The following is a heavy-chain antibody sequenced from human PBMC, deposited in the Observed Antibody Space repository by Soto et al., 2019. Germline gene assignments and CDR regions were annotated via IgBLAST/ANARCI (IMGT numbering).Heavy chain of an antibody. CDR3: ASRVAATGLDY. J-gene: IGHJ4*02. Sequence: QVQLVESGGGLVKPGGSLRLSCAASGFTFSDYYMSWIRQAPGKGLEWVSYISSSSSYTNYADSVKGRFTISRDNAKNSLYLQMNSLRAGDTAVYYCASRVAATGLDYWGQGTLVTVSS. V-gene: IGHV3-11*06. CDR2: ISSSSSYT. D-gene: IGHD2-15*01. CDR1: GFTFSDYY.